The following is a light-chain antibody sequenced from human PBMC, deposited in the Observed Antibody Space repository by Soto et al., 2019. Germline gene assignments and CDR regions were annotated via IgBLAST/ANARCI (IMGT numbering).Light chain of an antibody. V-gene: IGLV1-51*01. J-gene: IGLJ1*01. CDR1: SSNIGGNS. CDR2: DDN. Sequence: QSVLTQPPSVSAAPGQKFTISCSGISSNIGGNSVSWYQQLPGTAPKLLIYDDNKRPSGIPDRFSGSKSGTSATLGITGFQTGDEADYYLGSWDSSLSYYVFGNGNKLTVL. CDR3: GSWDSSLSYYV.